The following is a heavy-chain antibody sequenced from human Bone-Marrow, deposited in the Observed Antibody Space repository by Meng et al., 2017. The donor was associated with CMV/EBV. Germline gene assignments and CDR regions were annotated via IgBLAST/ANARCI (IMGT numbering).Heavy chain of an antibody. V-gene: IGHV3-30*02. D-gene: IGHD3-10*02. CDR3: AKDGGQPGTMYCSFDV. CDR2: VKFDGNS. CDR1: GFVFSING. J-gene: IGHJ3*01. Sequence: SGFVFSINGMHWVRQAPGKGLEWLGFVKFDGNSYYADSAKGRFTISKDNSKATLYLQVSSLRAEDTAIYYCAKDGGQPGTMYCSFDVWGEGTMVTISS.